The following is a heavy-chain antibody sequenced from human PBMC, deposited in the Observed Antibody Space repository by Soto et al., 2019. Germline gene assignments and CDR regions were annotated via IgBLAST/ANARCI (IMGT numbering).Heavy chain of an antibody. Sequence: PSETLSLTCTVSGGSISSSSYYWGWIRQPPGKGLEWIGSIYYSGSTYYNPSLKSRVTISVDTSKNQFSLKLSSVTAADTAVYYCAGITIFGVVSTDVWGKGTTVTVSS. CDR3: AGITIFGVVSTDV. CDR1: GGSISSSSYY. D-gene: IGHD3-3*01. V-gene: IGHV4-39*01. J-gene: IGHJ6*04. CDR2: IYYSGST.